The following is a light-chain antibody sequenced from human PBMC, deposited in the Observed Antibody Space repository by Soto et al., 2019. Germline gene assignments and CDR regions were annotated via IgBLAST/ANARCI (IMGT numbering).Light chain of an antibody. J-gene: IGKJ3*01. Sequence: EIVLTQSPGTLSLSPGERATLSCTASQSVTSSCLAWYQRKPGQAPRLLIHTTSIRATDIPDGFSGSGSGTDFTLTISRLEPEDSAVYYCQQCGGSPLFSFGPGTKVDIK. CDR2: TTS. CDR3: QQCGGSPLFS. CDR1: QSVTSSC. V-gene: IGKV3-20*01.